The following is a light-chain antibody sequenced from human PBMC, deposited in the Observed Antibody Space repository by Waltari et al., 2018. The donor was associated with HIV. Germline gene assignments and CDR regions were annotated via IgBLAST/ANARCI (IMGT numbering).Light chain of an antibody. V-gene: IGKV1-39*01. Sequence: DIQMTQSPSYLSASVGDRVTIRCRASQSISSYLNWYQQKPGKAPKLLIYASSSLQSGVPSGFSGSGSGTDVTLTISSLQPEDFATYYCQQSYSTPQTFGQGTKVEIK. CDR2: ASS. J-gene: IGKJ1*01. CDR1: QSISSY. CDR3: QQSYSTPQT.